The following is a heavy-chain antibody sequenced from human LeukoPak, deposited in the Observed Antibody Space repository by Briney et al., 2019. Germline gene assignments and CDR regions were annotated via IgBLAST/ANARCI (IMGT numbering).Heavy chain of an antibody. J-gene: IGHJ3*02. D-gene: IGHD2-2*01. CDR1: GGSISSSSYY. Sequence: SETLSLTCTVSGGSISSSSYYWGWIRQPPGKGLEWIGSIYYSGSTYYNPSLKSRVTISVDTSKNQFSLKLSSVTAADTAVYYCARAGGDQYQLLWDAFDIWGQGTMVTVSS. CDR3: ARAGGDQYQLLWDAFDI. V-gene: IGHV4-39*07. CDR2: IYYSGST.